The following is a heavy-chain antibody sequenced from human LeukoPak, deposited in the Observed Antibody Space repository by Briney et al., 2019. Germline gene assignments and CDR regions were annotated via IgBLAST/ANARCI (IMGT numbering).Heavy chain of an antibody. CDR1: GGSISSGGYY. D-gene: IGHD6-19*01. CDR3: AREYSSGWYYFDY. Sequence: SETLSLTCTVSGGSISSGGYYWSWIRQHPGKGLEWIGYIYYSGSTYYNPSLKSRVTISVDTSKNQFPLKLSSVTAADTAVYYCAREYSSGWYYFDYWGQGTLVTVSS. V-gene: IGHV4-31*03. J-gene: IGHJ4*02. CDR2: IYYSGST.